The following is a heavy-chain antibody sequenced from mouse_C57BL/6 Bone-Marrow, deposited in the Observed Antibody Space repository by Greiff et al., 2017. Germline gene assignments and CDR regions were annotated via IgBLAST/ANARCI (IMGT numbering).Heavy chain of an antibody. CDR3: ARNYGGLYWYFDV. V-gene: IGHV1-26*01. Sequence: EVQLQQSGPELVKPGASVKISCKASGYTFTDYYMNWVQQSHGKSLEWIGDINPNNGGTSYNQKFKGKATLTVDKAASTAYMELRSLTSEDSAVYYCARNYGGLYWYFDVWGTGTTVTVSS. J-gene: IGHJ1*03. D-gene: IGHD1-2*01. CDR1: GYTFTDYY. CDR2: INPNNGGT.